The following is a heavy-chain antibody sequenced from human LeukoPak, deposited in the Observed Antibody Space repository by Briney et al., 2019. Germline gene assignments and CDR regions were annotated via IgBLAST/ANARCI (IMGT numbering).Heavy chain of an antibody. CDR2: ISPSGTDI. V-gene: IGHV3-11*04. Sequence: GGSLRLSCAVSGFTFTDTYMTWIRQAPGKGLESLSYISPSGTDISYADSVKGRFTISRDNAKNTLYLQMNSLRAEDTAVYYCARDILEWFYRGDAFDIWGQGTMVTVSS. D-gene: IGHD3-3*01. CDR1: GFTFTDTY. CDR3: ARDILEWFYRGDAFDI. J-gene: IGHJ3*02.